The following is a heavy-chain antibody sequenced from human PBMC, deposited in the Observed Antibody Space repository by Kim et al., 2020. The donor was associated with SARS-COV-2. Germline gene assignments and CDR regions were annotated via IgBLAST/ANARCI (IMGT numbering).Heavy chain of an antibody. J-gene: IGHJ4*02. D-gene: IGHD4-17*01. CDR3: ARGNYGGNFGSPFDY. Sequence: GESLKISCKGSGYSFTSYWIGWVRQMPGKGLEWMGIIYPGDSHTTYSPYLQGQVTISTDRSISTAYLQWSSLKASDTAMYYCARGNYGGNFGSPFDYWGQGTLVTVSS. CDR1: GYSFTSYW. V-gene: IGHV5-51*01. CDR2: IYPGDSHT.